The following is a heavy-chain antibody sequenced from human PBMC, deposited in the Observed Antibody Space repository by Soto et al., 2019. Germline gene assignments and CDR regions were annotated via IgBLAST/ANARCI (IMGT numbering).Heavy chain of an antibody. CDR3: AREDGGGPFDY. V-gene: IGHV3-23*01. CDR2: MSGTSADT. J-gene: IGHJ4*02. Sequence: DVHLLESGGGVVQPGGSLRLSCAASEFMFSADAMHWVRQAPGQGLEWVSSMSGTSADTYYADSVKGRFTVSRDSSKDTLYLQLNSLRAEDTALYFCAREDGGGPFDYWGQGTLVIVSS. D-gene: IGHD2-15*01. CDR1: EFMFSADA.